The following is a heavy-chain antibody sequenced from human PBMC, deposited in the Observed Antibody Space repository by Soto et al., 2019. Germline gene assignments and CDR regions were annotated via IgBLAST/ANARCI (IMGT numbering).Heavy chain of an antibody. CDR2: ISGSGGST. CDR1: GFTFSSYA. J-gene: IGHJ4*02. Sequence: EVQLLESGGGLVQPGGSLRLSCAASGFTFSSYAMSWVRQAPGEGLEWVSAISGSGGSTYYADSVKGRFTISRDNAKNTLYLQMNSLRAEDTAVYYCAKPLEVVPAEPLFDYWGQGTLVTVSS. CDR3: AKPLEVVPAEPLFDY. V-gene: IGHV3-23*01. D-gene: IGHD2-2*01.